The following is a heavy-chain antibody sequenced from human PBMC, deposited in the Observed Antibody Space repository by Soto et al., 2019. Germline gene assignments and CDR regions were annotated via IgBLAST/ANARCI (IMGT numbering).Heavy chain of an antibody. CDR2: ITWNSGNI. CDR3: AKDRSTSGTYQAVDY. Sequence: EVQLVESGGGLVQPGRSLRLSCAASGFSFDDFAMHWVRQVPGKGLEWVSGITWNSGNIGCADSVKGRFTISRDNAKNSLYLYMNSLRAEDTALYYCAKDRSTSGTYQAVDYWGQGTLVTVSS. CDR1: GFSFDDFA. D-gene: IGHD1-26*01. J-gene: IGHJ4*02. V-gene: IGHV3-9*01.